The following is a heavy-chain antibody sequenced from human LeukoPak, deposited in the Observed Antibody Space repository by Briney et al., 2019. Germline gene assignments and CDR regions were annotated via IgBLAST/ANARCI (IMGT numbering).Heavy chain of an antibody. V-gene: IGHV4-39*07. CDR1: GGSISSSSYY. Sequence: SETLSLTCTVSGGSISSSSYYWVWIRQPPGKGLEWIGSIYYSGSTYYNPSLKSRVTISVDTSKNQFSLKLSSVTAADTAVYYCARVNYDSSGYYPNFDYWGQGTLVTVSS. CDR2: IYYSGST. J-gene: IGHJ4*02. CDR3: ARVNYDSSGYYPNFDY. D-gene: IGHD3-22*01.